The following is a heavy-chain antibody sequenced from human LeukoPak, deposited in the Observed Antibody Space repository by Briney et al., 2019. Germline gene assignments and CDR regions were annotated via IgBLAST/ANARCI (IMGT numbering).Heavy chain of an antibody. CDR1: GFTFSSYS. V-gene: IGHV3-21*01. CDR3: ARDLIAVAGRDAFDI. J-gene: IGHJ3*02. Sequence: GGSLRLSCAASGFTFSSYSMNWVRQAPGKGLEWVSSISSSSSYIYYADPVKGRFTISRDNAKNSLYLQMNSLRAEDTAVYYCARDLIAVAGRDAFDIWGQGTMVTVSS. CDR2: ISSSSSYI. D-gene: IGHD6-19*01.